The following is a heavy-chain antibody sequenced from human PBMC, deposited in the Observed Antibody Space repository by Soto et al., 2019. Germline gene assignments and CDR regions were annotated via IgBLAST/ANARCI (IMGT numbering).Heavy chain of an antibody. CDR2: ISAYNGNT. CDR3: ARDKGDGSGSYYGY. D-gene: IGHD3-10*01. CDR1: GYTFTSYG. J-gene: IGHJ4*02. Sequence: QVXLVXXGXXVKXPGXSVKVSCKASGYTFTSYGISWVRXXPGQGLEWMGWISAYNGNTNYAQKLQGRVTMTTDTSTSTAYMELRSLRSDDTAVYYCARDKGDGSGSYYGYWGQGTLVTVSS. V-gene: IGHV1-18*01.